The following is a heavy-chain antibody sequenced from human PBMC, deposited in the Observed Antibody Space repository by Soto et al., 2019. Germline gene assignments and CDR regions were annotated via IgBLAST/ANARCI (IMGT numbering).Heavy chain of an antibody. Sequence: PSETLSLTCTVSGASIKSRNYFWGWIRQPPGKGLEFVGSIHSSGGTYYNPSLKSRVTVSVDLSNSHFSLSLKSLTATDTAVYSCRRLAEAATGHTDFDFWGQGPLVTVSS. CDR1: GASIKSRNYF. J-gene: IGHJ4*02. D-gene: IGHD2-15*01. CDR2: IHSSGGT. V-gene: IGHV4-39*02. CDR3: RRLAEAATGHTDFDF.